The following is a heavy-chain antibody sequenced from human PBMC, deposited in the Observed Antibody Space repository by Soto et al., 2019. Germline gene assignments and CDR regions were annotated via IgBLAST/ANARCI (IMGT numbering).Heavy chain of an antibody. D-gene: IGHD1-26*01. Sequence: RGESLKISCKGSGYSFTSYWIGWVRQMPGKGLEWMGIIYPGDSNTRYSPSFQGQVTISADKSISTAYLQWSSLKASDTAMYYCARGGGVGAPYYYYGMDVWGQGTTVTVSS. J-gene: IGHJ6*02. CDR2: IYPGDSNT. V-gene: IGHV5-51*01. CDR3: ARGGGVGAPYYYYGMDV. CDR1: GYSFTSYW.